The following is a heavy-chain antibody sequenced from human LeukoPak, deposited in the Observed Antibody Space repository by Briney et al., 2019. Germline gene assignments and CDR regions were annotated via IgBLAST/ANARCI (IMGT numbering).Heavy chain of an antibody. CDR3: ARVGCSSTSCYRHYYYYMDV. Sequence: SETLSPTCAVYGGSFSGYYWRWIRQPPGKGLEWIGEINHSGSTNYNPSLKSRVTISVDTSKNQFSLKLSSVTAADTAVYYCARVGCSSTSCYRHYYYYMDVWGKGASVSVSS. CDR1: GGSFSGYY. V-gene: IGHV4-34*01. D-gene: IGHD2-2*01. CDR2: INHSGST. J-gene: IGHJ6*03.